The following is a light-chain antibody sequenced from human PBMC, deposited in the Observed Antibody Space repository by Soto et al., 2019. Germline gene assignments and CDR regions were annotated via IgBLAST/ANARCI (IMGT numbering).Light chain of an antibody. J-gene: IGKJ2*01. Sequence: DIPLTQSPSSLSASVGDRVTISCRASQSIRNFLNWYQQKPGQAPKLLIYAASSLESGVPSRFNGSGSGTDFILTISSLQPEDFATYYCQQTSSAPLYTFGQGTKLEI. V-gene: IGKV1-39*01. CDR3: QQTSSAPLYT. CDR2: AAS. CDR1: QSIRNF.